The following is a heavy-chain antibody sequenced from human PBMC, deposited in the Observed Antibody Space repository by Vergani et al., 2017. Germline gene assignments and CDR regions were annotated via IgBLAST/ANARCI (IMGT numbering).Heavy chain of an antibody. Sequence: EVQLVQSGAEVKKPGESLTISCKGSGYSFTSYWIGWVRQMPGKGLEWMGIIYPGDSDTRYSPSFQGQVTISADKSISTAYLQWSSLKASDTAMYYCAWGVGIVVGKISNDAFDIWGQGTMVTVSS. J-gene: IGHJ3*02. V-gene: IGHV5-51*01. D-gene: IGHD2-2*01. CDR1: GYSFTSYW. CDR2: IYPGDSDT. CDR3: AWGVGIVVGKISNDAFDI.